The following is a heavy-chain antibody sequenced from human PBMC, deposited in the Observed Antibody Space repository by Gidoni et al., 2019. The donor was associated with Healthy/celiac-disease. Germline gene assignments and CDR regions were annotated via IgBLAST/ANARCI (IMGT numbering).Heavy chain of an antibody. CDR3: ARDHFGSTTA. Sequence: QVQLQESGPGLVKPSQTLSLTCTVSGGSISSGSYYWSWIRQPAGKGLEWIGRIYTSGSTNYNPSLKSRVTISVDTSKNQFSLKLSSVTAADTAVYYCARDHFGSTTAWGQGTLVTVSS. V-gene: IGHV4-61*02. J-gene: IGHJ5*02. D-gene: IGHD2-2*01. CDR2: IYTSGST. CDR1: GGSISSGSYY.